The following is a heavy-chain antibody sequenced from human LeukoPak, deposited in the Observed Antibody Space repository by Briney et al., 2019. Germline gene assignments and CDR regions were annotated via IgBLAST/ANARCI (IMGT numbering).Heavy chain of an antibody. V-gene: IGHV4-39*07. Sequence: PSETLSLTCTVSSDFFSSVTDYWAWIRQPPGKGLEWIASGDYSGGTYYNPSLESRVAISADMSKNQISLKLSSVTAADTALYYCARERGEEYSSGWYKTNIFDTWGQGTRVTVSS. J-gene: IGHJ4*02. CDR3: ARERGEEYSSGWYKTNIFDT. CDR2: GDYSGGT. CDR1: SDFFSSVTDY. D-gene: IGHD6-19*01.